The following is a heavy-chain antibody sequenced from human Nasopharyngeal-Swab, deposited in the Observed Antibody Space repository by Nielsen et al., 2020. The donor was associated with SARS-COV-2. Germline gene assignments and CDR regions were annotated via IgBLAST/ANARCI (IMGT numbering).Heavy chain of an antibody. CDR2: VYFTGGA. Sequence: SETLSLTCNVSDDSITGGAYYWSWVRQSAGKGLEWLGCVYFTGGAFFNPSLRRRLPMSLATAKRQFFLNLRSVTAADTAVYYCARSLRSLDSWGQGTLVTVSS. J-gene: IGHJ4*02. V-gene: IGHV4-30-4*01. CDR3: ARSLRSLDS. CDR1: DDSITGGAYY.